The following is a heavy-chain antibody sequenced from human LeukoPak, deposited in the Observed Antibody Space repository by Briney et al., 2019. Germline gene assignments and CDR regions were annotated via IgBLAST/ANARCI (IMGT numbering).Heavy chain of an antibody. D-gene: IGHD6-6*01. CDR2: ITGSGGGT. V-gene: IGHV3-23*01. CDR3: AGVVLQGSFDP. CDR1: GFTFSSYA. Sequence: GGSLRLSCAASGFTFSSYAMSWVRQAPEKGLEWVSTITGSGGGTYYADSVKGRFTISRDDSKNTLYLQMNSLRAEDTAVYYCAGVVLQGSFDPWGQGTLVTVSS. J-gene: IGHJ5*02.